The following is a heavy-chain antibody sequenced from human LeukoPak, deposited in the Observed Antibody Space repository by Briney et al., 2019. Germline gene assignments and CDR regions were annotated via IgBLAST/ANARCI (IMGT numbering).Heavy chain of an antibody. CDR1: GFPFSNYW. V-gene: IGHV3-7*03. Sequence: GSLRLSCAASGFPFSNYWMTWVRQAPGKGLEWVANIREDGSEKYYVDSVKGRFTISRDNAKSSLYLQMNSLKAEDTAVYYCAKDGVVRGLGPYYFDSWGQGSLVTVSS. CDR2: IREDGSEK. D-gene: IGHD3-10*01. CDR3: AKDGVVRGLGPYYFDS. J-gene: IGHJ4*02.